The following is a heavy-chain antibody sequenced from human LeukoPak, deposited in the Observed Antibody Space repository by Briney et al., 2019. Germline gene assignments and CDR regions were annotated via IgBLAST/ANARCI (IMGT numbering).Heavy chain of an antibody. D-gene: IGHD1-26*01. V-gene: IGHV5-51*01. CDR3: ARQVGSGSYEGNYFDY. J-gene: IGHJ4*02. Sequence: GESLKISCKGSGYSFTSYWIGWVRQMPGKGLEWMGIIYPGDSDTRYSPSFQGQVTISADKSISTASLQWSSLKASDTAMYYCARQVGSGSYEGNYFDYWGQGTLVTVSS. CDR1: GYSFTSYW. CDR2: IYPGDSDT.